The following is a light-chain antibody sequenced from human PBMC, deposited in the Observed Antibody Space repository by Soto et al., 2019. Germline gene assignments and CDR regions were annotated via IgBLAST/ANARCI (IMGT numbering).Light chain of an antibody. CDR3: QQLNSYPLT. CDR2: GVS. Sequence: DIQLTPSPSFLSASVGDRVTITCRASQGISNFLAWYQQQPWKAPKLLIYGVSTLQSGVPSRFSGSGSGTEFTLTISSLQPEDFATYYGQQLNSYPLTFGQGTRVEIK. J-gene: IGKJ5*01. CDR1: QGISNF. V-gene: IGKV1-9*01.